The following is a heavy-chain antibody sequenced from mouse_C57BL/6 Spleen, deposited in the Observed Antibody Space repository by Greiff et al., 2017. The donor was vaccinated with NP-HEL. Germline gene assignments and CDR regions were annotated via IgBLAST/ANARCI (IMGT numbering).Heavy chain of an antibody. J-gene: IGHJ3*01. V-gene: IGHV1-82*01. CDR3: ARPYDYGDGGFAY. D-gene: IGHD2-4*01. CDR1: GYAFSSSW. Sequence: QVQLKQSGPELVKPGASVKISCKASGYAFSSSWMNWVKQRPGKGLEWIGRIYPGDGDTNYNGKFKGKATLTADKSSSTAYMQLSSLTSEDSAVYFCARPYDYGDGGFAYWGQGTLVTVSA. CDR2: IYPGDGDT.